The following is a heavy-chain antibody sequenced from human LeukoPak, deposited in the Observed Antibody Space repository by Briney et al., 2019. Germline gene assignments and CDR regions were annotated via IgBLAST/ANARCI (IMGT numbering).Heavy chain of an antibody. J-gene: IGHJ4*02. D-gene: IGHD1-1*01. CDR3: ARDPGTGTFDY. CDR1: GGSISSYY. CDR2: IYYSGST. Sequence: PSETLSLTCTVSGGSISSYYWSWIRQPPGKGLEWIGYIYYSGSTHYNPSLKSRVTISVDTSKNQFSLRLTSVTAADTAVYYCARDPGTGTFDYWGQGTLVAVSS. V-gene: IGHV4-59*01.